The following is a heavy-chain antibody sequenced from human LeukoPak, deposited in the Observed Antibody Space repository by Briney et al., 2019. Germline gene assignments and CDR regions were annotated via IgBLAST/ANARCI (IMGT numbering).Heavy chain of an antibody. D-gene: IGHD3-3*02. CDR2: ISGSGGST. CDR3: ANIEHYPDY. CDR1: GFTFSIYA. J-gene: IGHJ4*02. Sequence: GGSLRLSCAASGFTFSIYAMNWVRQAPGKGLEWVSVISGSGGSTYYADSVKGRFTISRDNSKNTLYLQMNSLRAEDTAVYYCANIEHYPDYWGQGTLVTVSS. V-gene: IGHV3-23*01.